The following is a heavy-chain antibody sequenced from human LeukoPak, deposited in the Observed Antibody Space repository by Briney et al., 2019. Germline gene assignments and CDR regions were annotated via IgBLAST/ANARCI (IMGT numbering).Heavy chain of an antibody. CDR1: GLTFTTYG. J-gene: IGHJ4*02. D-gene: IGHD3-10*01. CDR2: IWYGGGNK. V-gene: IGHV3-33*01. Sequence: GGSLRLSCVASGLTFTTYGMHWVRQAPGKGLEWVAVIWYGGGNKYYADSVKGRFTISRDNSKNTLYLQMNSLRAEDTAVYYCARVRYYYGSGSKVSFDYWGQGTLVIVSS. CDR3: ARVRYYYGSGSKVSFDY.